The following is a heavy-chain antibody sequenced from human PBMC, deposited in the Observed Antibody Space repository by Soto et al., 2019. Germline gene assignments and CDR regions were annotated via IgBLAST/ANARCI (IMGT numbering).Heavy chain of an antibody. J-gene: IGHJ4*02. CDR2: ISGSGGST. CDR1: GFTFSSYA. CDR3: ANPYGDDGGALDY. Sequence: EVQLLESGGGLVQPGGSLRLSCAASGFTFSSYAMSWVRRAPGKGLEWVSGISGSGGSTYYADSVKGRFTISRDNSKNTLYLQMNSLRAEDTAVYYCANPYGDDGGALDYWGQGTLVTVSS. V-gene: IGHV3-23*01. D-gene: IGHD4-17*01.